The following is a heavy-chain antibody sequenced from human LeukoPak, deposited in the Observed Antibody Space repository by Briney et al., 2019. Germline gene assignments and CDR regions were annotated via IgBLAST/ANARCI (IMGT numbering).Heavy chain of an antibody. CDR1: GDSVSINSAA. CDR2: TYYRSKWYN. J-gene: IGHJ4*02. V-gene: IGHV6-1*01. Sequence: SQTLSLTFAISGDSVSINSAAWSWIRQSPSRGLEWLGRTYYRSKWYNDYALSVKSRITINPDTSKNRFSLQLNSVTPEDTAVYYCARDSGSSNFHYWGQGTLVTVSS. CDR3: ARDSGSSNFHY. D-gene: IGHD6-13*01.